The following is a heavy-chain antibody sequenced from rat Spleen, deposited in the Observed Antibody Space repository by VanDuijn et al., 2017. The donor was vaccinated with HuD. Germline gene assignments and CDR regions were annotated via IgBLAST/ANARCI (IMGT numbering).Heavy chain of an antibody. J-gene: IGHJ4*01. V-gene: IGHV2S63*01. CDR1: GFSLTSNS. D-gene: IGHD1-5*01. CDR3: TRDQIGYVMDA. Sequence: VQLKESGPGLVQTSQTLSLTCTVSGFSLTSNSVHWVRQPPGKGLEWMGVMWSGGSTAYNSALKSRLSISRDTSKSQVFLKMNSLQTEDTAIYYCTRDQIGYVMDAWGQGASVNVSS. CDR2: MWSGGST.